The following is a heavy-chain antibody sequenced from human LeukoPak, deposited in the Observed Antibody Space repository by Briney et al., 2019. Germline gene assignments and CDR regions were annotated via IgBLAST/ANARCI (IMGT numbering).Heavy chain of an antibody. CDR2: IKQDGSEK. CDR3: AREYCSSTSCYEFDY. J-gene: IGHJ4*02. V-gene: IGHV3-7*01. Sequence: PGGSLRLSCAASGFTFSSYWMSWVRQAPGKGLEWVANIKQDGSEKYYVDSVKGQFTISRDNAKNSLYLQMNSLRAEDTAVYYCAREYCSSTSCYEFDYWGQGTLVTVSS. D-gene: IGHD2-2*01. CDR1: GFTFSSYW.